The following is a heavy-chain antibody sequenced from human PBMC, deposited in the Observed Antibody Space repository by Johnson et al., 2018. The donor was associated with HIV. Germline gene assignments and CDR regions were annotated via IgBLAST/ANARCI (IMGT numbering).Heavy chain of an antibody. CDR1: GFRFSTYA. Sequence: QMQLVESGGGVVQPGRSLRLSCAASGFRFSTYALHWVRQTPGKGLEWVAVISYDGSNKYYADSVKGRFTISRDNSKNTLYLQMNSLRAEDTAVYYCARDREQLVRYAFDIWGQGTMVTVSS. V-gene: IGHV3-30*04. CDR3: ARDREQLVRYAFDI. D-gene: IGHD6-6*01. CDR2: ISYDGSNK. J-gene: IGHJ3*02.